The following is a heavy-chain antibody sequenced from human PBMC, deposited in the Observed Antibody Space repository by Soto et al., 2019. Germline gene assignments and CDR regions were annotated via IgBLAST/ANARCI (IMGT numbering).Heavy chain of an antibody. CDR1: GGTFSSYT. J-gene: IGHJ6*03. V-gene: IGHV1-69*04. Sequence: ASVKVSCKASGGTFSSYTISWVRQAPGQGLEWMGRIIPILGIANYAQKFQGRVTITADKSTSTAYMELSSLRSEDTAVYYCAREVNWNYLGYFHMDVWGKGTTVTVSS. CDR3: AREVNWNYLGYFHMDV. D-gene: IGHD1-7*01. CDR2: IIPILGIA.